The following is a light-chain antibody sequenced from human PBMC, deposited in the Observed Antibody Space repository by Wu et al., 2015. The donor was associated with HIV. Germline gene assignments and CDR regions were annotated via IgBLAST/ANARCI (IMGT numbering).Light chain of an antibody. CDR1: QSLTNDY. Sequence: EIVLTQSPGTLSLSPGERATLSCRASQSLTNDYLAWYQQKPGQAPRLLIFGGSTRATGIPDRFSGGGSGTDFTLTISRVEPEDFAVYYCQQYASSLRTFGQGTRVEIK. CDR3: QQYASSLRT. J-gene: IGKJ1*01. V-gene: IGKV3-20*01. CDR2: GGS.